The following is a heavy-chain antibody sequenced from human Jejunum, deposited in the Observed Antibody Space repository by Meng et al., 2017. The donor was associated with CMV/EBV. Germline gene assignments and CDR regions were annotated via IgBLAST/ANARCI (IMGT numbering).Heavy chain of an antibody. Sequence: QQVQSGGGVQKPGASVKVSCKASGYTFTSYDINWVRQGTGQGLEWMGWMNPNRGTTGYAQKFQGRVTMTRNISKSTAYMDLSSLRSEDTAVYYCATGVADFEYWGQGTLVTVSS. J-gene: IGHJ4*02. D-gene: IGHD6-19*01. V-gene: IGHV1-8*01. CDR2: MNPNRGTT. CDR3: ATGVADFEY. CDR1: GYTFTSYD.